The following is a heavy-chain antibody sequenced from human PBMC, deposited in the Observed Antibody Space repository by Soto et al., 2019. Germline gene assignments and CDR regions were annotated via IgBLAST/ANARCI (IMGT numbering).Heavy chain of an antibody. Sequence: EVQLVESGGGLVQPGGSLRLSCAASGFTFSDYYMDWVRQAPGKGLEWVGRSRNKANSYTTEYAASVKGRISISRDDSKNSLYLHMNSLKIEDTAVYYCARSQGGQYAFDIWGQGTMVTVSS. CDR1: GFTFSDYY. J-gene: IGHJ3*02. V-gene: IGHV3-72*01. CDR3: ARSQGGQYAFDI. D-gene: IGHD2-15*01. CDR2: SRNKANSYTT.